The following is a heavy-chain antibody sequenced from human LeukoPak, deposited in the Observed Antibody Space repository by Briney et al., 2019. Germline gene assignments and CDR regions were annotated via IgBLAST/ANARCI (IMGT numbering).Heavy chain of an antibody. CDR2: IYYIGNT. CDR3: ASAYCGGDCTPYWYFDL. Sequence: SETLSLTCTVSGGSISSGDYYWSWIRQPPGKGLEWIGYIYYIGNTFYDPSLKSRVTISVDAPKNQFSLKLSSVTAADTAVYYCASAYCGGDCTPYWYFDLWGRGTLVTVSS. J-gene: IGHJ2*01. CDR1: GGSISSGDYY. D-gene: IGHD2-21*02. V-gene: IGHV4-30-4*01.